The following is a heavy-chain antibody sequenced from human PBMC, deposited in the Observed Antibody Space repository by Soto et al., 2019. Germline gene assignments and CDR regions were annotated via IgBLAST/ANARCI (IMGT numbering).Heavy chain of an antibody. CDR2: IGGSSRSI. Sequence: GGSLRLSCVGSGFTFTTSAMNWVRQAPGKGLEWVSSIGGSSRSIYYADSVKGRFTISRDNTKNSLYLQMNSLTVEDTALYFCAREVGAAMGEAFDIWGQGTMVTVSS. D-gene: IGHD5-18*01. J-gene: IGHJ3*02. CDR1: GFTFTTSA. CDR3: AREVGAAMGEAFDI. V-gene: IGHV3-21*01.